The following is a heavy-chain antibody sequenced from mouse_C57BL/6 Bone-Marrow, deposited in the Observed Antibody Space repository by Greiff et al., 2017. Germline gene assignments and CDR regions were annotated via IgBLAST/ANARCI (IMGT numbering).Heavy chain of an antibody. Sequence: QVQLQQPGAELVKPGASVKLSCKASGYTFTSYWMQWVKQRPGQGLEWIGEIDPSDSSTNYNQKFKGKATLTVDTSSSTAYMQLSSLTSEDSAVYYCARYPPTAYWGQGTLVTVSA. CDR1: GYTFTSYW. V-gene: IGHV1-50*01. CDR2: IDPSDSST. J-gene: IGHJ3*01. CDR3: ARYPPTAY.